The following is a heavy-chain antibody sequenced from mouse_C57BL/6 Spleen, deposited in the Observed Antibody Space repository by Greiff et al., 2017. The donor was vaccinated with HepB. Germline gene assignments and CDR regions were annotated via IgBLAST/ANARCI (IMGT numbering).Heavy chain of an antibody. CDR3: ATFYYSNSSWFAY. D-gene: IGHD2-5*01. CDR2: IWRGGST. V-gene: IGHV2-5*01. J-gene: IGHJ3*01. Sequence: VMLMESGPGLVQPSQSLSITCTVSGFSLTSYGVHWVRQSPGKGLEWLGVIWRGGSTDYNAAFMSRLSITKDNSKSQVFFKMNSLQADDTAIYYCATFYYSNSSWFAYWGQGTLVTVSA. CDR1: GFSLTSYG.